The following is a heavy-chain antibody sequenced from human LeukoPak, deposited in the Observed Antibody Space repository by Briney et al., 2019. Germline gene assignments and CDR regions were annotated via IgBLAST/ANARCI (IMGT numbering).Heavy chain of an antibody. CDR2: INTNTGNP. J-gene: IGHJ6*02. CDR1: GYTFTSYA. V-gene: IGHV7-4-1*02. CDR3: AREFGEWNEANSYYYGMAV. D-gene: IGHD3-10*01. Sequence: AASVKVSCKPSGYTFTSYAMNWVRQAPGQGLGWMGWINTNTGNPTYPQGFTGRFVFSLDTSVSTAYLQISSLKAEDTAVYYCAREFGEWNEANSYYYGMAVWXXGTTVTVSS.